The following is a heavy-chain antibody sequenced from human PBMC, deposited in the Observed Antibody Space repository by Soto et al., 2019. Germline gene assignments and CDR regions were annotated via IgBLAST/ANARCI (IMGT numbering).Heavy chain of an antibody. Sequence: SQTLSLTCAISGDSVSSNSAAWNWIRQSPPRGLEWLGRTYYRSKWYNDYAVSVKSRITINPDTSKNQFSLQLNSVTPEDTAVYYCARAITMIVVTDCYYGMDVWGQGTTVTVSS. CDR1: GDSVSSNSAA. D-gene: IGHD3-22*01. J-gene: IGHJ6*02. V-gene: IGHV6-1*01. CDR3: ARAITMIVVTDCYYGMDV. CDR2: TYYRSKWYN.